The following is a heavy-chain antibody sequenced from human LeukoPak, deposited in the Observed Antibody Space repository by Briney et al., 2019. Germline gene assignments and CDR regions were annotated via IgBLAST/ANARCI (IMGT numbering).Heavy chain of an antibody. J-gene: IGHJ4*02. CDR1: GGTFSSYT. D-gene: IGHD3-9*01. CDR2: IIPILGIA. V-gene: IGHV1-69*02. CDR3: ASWRYDILTGFDY. Sequence: ASVKVSCKASGGTFSSYTISWVRQAPGQGLEWMGRIIPILGIANYAQKFQGRVTITTDESTSTAYMELSSLRSEDTAVYYCASWRYDILTGFDYWGQGTLVTVSS.